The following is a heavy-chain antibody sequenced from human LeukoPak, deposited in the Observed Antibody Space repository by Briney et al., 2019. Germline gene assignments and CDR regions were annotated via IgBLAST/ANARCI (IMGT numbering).Heavy chain of an antibody. V-gene: IGHV1-69*05. J-gene: IGHJ5*02. CDR1: GYTLTELS. CDR2: IIPIFGTA. Sequence: ASVKVSCKVSGYTLTELSMHWVRQAPGKGLEWMGGIIPIFGTANYAQKFQGRVTITTDESTSTAYMELSSLRSEDTAVYYCARINYGRVNWFDPWGQGTLVTVSS. CDR3: ARINYGRVNWFDP. D-gene: IGHD4-17*01.